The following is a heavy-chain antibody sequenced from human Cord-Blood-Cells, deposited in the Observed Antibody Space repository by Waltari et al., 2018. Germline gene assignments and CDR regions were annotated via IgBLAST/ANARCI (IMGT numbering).Heavy chain of an antibody. J-gene: IGHJ3*02. CDR3: ARDNSGDDAFDI. D-gene: IGHD7-27*01. CDR1: GGSISSGSYY. V-gene: IGHV4-61*09. Sequence: QVQLQESGPGLVKPSQTLSLTCTVPGGSISSGSYYLIWIRQPAGKGLDWIGYIYTSGSTNYNPSLKSRVTISVDTSKNQFSLKLSSVTAADTAVYYCARDNSGDDAFDIWGQGTMVTVSS. CDR2: IYTSGST.